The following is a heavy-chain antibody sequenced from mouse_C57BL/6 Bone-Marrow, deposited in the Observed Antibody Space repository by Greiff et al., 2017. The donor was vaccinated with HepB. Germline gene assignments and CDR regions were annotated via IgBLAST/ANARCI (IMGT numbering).Heavy chain of an antibody. CDR3: ARYPLIHWYFDV. D-gene: IGHD6-1*01. J-gene: IGHJ1*03. Sequence: EVKLVESVAELVRPGASVKLSCTASGFNIKNTYMHWVKQRPEQGLEWIGRIDPANGNTKYAPKFQGKATITADTSSNTAYLQLSSLTSEDTAIYYCARYPLIHWYFDVWGTGTTVTVSS. CDR1: GFNIKNTY. CDR2: IDPANGNT. V-gene: IGHV14-3*01.